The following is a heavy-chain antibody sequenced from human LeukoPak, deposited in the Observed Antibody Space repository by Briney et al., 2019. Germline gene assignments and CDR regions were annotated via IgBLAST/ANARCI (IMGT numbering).Heavy chain of an antibody. J-gene: IGHJ4*02. D-gene: IGHD2-15*01. V-gene: IGHV3-23*01. CDR1: GFTFNNYW. Sequence: GGSLRLSCSASGFTFNNYWMNWVRQAPGKGLEWVSAISGSGGSTYYADSVKGRFTISRDNSKNTLYLQMNSLRAEDTAVYYCTAVVPFDYWGQGTLVTVSS. CDR3: TAVVPFDY. CDR2: ISGSGGST.